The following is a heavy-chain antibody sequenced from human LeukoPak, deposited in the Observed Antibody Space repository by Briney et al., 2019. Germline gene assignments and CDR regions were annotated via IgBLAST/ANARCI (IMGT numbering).Heavy chain of an antibody. CDR1: SYSISSDYY. CDR2: IYHSGTT. V-gene: IGHV4-38-2*02. D-gene: IGHD3-22*01. J-gene: IGHJ4*02. CDR3: ARAKNDYYESSGYHYYFDY. Sequence: SETLSLTCTVSSYSISSDYYWGWIRQPPGKGLEWIGSIYHSGTTYYSPSLKSRVTISVDTSKNQFSLKLNSVTAADTAVYYCARAKNDYYESSGYHYYFDYSGQGTLVTVSS.